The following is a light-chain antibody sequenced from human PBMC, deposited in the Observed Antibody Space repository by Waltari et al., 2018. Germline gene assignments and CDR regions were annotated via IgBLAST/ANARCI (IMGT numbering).Light chain of an antibody. V-gene: IGKV2-30*02. CDR3: MQSTQWPRT. CDR2: KVF. J-gene: IGKJ1*01. CDR1: QGLIHSDGNTY. Sequence: DVVMTQSPLSLTVTLGQPASISCRSSQGLIHSDGNTYLNWFQQRPGQSPRRLIYKVFNRESGVPDRVSGSGSGTDFTLKISRVEAEDVVFYYCMQSTQWPRTFGQGTKVQIK.